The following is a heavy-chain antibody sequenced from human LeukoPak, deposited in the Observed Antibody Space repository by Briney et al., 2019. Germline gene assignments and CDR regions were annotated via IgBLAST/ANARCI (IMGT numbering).Heavy chain of an antibody. CDR3: AIANRVDTPFVPFDM. CDR2: INHSGSA. V-gene: IGHV4-34*01. D-gene: IGHD2-15*01. CDR1: GGSFSGYY. J-gene: IGHJ3*02. Sequence: SETLSLTCAVYGGSFSGYYWSWIRQPPGKGLEWIGEINHSGSANYNPSLKSRVIISVDTSKNQFSLKLTSVTAADTAVYYCAIANRVDTPFVPFDMWGQGTMVTVSS.